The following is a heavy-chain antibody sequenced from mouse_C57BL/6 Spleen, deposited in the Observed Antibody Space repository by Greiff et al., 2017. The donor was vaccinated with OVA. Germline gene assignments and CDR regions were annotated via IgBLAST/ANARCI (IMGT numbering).Heavy chain of an antibody. D-gene: IGHD2-4*01. CDR3: ARLDDYYFDY. CDR2: INHDGSNT. V-gene: IGHV5-16*01. Sequence: EVKLVESEGGLVQPGSSMKLSCTASGFTFSDYYMAWVRQVPEKGLEWVANINHDGSNTYHLAPLKSRFIISRDNAKNILYLRMSSLKSEDTATYYCARLDDYYFDYWGQGTTLTVSS. J-gene: IGHJ2*01. CDR1: GFTFSDYY.